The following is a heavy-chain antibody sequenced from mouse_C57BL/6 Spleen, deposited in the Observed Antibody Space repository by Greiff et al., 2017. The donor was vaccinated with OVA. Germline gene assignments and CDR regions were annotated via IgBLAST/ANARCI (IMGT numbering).Heavy chain of an antibody. CDR1: GYTFTSYW. CDR2: IDPADSYT. V-gene: IGHV1-50*01. J-gene: IGHJ1*03. D-gene: IGHD1-1*01. CDR3: ATYGSSYWYFDV. Sequence: QVQLQQPGAELVKPGASVKLSCKASGYTFTSYWMQWVKQRPGQGLEWIGEIDPADSYTNYNQKFKGKATLTVDTSSSTAYMQLSSLTSEDSAVYYCATYGSSYWYFDVWGTGTTVTVSS.